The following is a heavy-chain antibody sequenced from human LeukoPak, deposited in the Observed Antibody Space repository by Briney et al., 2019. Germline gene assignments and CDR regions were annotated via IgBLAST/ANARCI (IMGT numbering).Heavy chain of an antibody. V-gene: IGHV3-33*01. CDR3: ARDSNGWPPPT. D-gene: IGHD6-19*01. J-gene: IGHJ5*02. Sequence: PGGSLRLSCAASGFTFRSYGMHWVRQAPGKGLEWVAIVWYDGNNRYYADSVKGRFTVSRDNSKDTVSLQLNSLRAEDTAVYYCARDSNGWPPPTWGQGTLVTVSS. CDR2: VWYDGNNR. CDR1: GFTFRSYG.